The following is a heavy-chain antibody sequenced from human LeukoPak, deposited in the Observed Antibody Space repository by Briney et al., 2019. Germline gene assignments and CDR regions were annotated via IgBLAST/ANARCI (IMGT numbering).Heavy chain of an antibody. CDR1: GGSISSYY. CDR3: ARDLGYYDFWSGYYTPLGY. J-gene: IGHJ4*02. Sequence: SETLSLTCTVSGGSISSYYWGWIRQPPGKGLEWIAYIYHSGSTNYNPSLQSRVTISIDTSKNQFSLKLRSVTAADTAVYYCARDLGYYDFWSGYYTPLGYWGQGTLVTVSS. CDR2: IYHSGST. D-gene: IGHD3-3*01. V-gene: IGHV4-59*01.